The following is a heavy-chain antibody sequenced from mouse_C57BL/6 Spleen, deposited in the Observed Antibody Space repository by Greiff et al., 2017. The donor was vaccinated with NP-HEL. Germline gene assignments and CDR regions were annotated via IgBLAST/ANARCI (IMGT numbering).Heavy chain of an antibody. V-gene: IGHV1-61*01. CDR1: GYTFTSYW. CDR2: IYPSDSET. Sequence: VQLQQSGAELVRPGSSVKLSCKASGYTFTSYWMDWVKQRPGQGLEWIGNIYPSDSETHYNQKFKDKATLTVDKSSSTAYMQLSSLTSEDSAVYYCARWGYGSSYNYGGQGTTLTVSS. J-gene: IGHJ2*01. D-gene: IGHD1-1*01. CDR3: ARWGYGSSYNY.